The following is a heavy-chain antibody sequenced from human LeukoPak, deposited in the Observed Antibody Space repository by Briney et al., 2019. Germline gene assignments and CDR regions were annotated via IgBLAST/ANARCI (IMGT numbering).Heavy chain of an antibody. CDR1: GFTFSNSA. V-gene: IGHV3-23*01. D-gene: IGHD3-10*01. CDR2: ISGSGGST. CDR3: AKEGLWFGELLYY. Sequence: GGSLRLSCAASGFTFSNSAMSWVRQAPGKGLEWVSAISGSGGSTYYADSVKGRFTISRDNSKNTLYLQMNSLRAEDTAVYYCAKEGLWFGELLYYWGQGTLVTVSS. J-gene: IGHJ4*02.